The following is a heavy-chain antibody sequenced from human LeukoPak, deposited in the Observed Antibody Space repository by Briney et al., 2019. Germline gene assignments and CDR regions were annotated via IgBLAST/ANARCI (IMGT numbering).Heavy chain of an antibody. Sequence: PGGSLRLSCAASGFTFSSYDMHWVRQATGKGLEWVSAIGIAGDTYYPGSVKGRFTISRENAKNSLYLQMNSLRAGDTAVYYCARAAVTTKNAFDIWGQGTMVTVSS. CDR3: ARAAVTTKNAFDI. V-gene: IGHV3-13*01. CDR1: GFTFSSYD. D-gene: IGHD4-17*01. CDR2: IGIAGDT. J-gene: IGHJ3*02.